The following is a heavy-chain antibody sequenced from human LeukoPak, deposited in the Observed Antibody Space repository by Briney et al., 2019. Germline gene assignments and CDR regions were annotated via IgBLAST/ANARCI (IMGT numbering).Heavy chain of an antibody. CDR3: AKSLNCSGGSCYWNYFDY. Sequence: GGSLRLSCAASGFTFSSYAMSWVRQAPGKGLEWVSAISGSGGSTYYADSVKGRFTISRDNSKNTLYLQMNSLRAEDTAVYYCAKSLNCSGGSCYWNYFDYWGQGTLVTVSS. J-gene: IGHJ4*02. CDR2: ISGSGGST. V-gene: IGHV3-23*01. D-gene: IGHD2-15*01. CDR1: GFTFSSYA.